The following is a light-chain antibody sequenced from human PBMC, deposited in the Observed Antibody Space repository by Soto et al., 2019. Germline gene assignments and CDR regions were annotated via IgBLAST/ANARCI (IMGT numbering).Light chain of an antibody. V-gene: IGLV1-40*01. CDR3: QSYDSSLIASYV. J-gene: IGLJ1*01. Sequence: QSVLTQPPSVSGAPGQRVTISCTGSSSNIGAGYDVHWYQQLPGTAPKLLIYGNSNRPSGVPDRFSGSKSGTSASLAITGLQAEDEADYYFQSYDSSLIASYVFGTGTKVTDL. CDR1: SSNIGAGYD. CDR2: GNS.